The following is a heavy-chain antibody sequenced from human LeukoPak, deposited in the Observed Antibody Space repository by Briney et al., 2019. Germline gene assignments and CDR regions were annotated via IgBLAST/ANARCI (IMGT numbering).Heavy chain of an antibody. J-gene: IGHJ4*02. D-gene: IGHD3-10*01. Sequence: GGSLRLSCAASGFTFSSYEMNWVRQAPGKGLEWVSSISSSSSYIYYADSVKGRFTISRDNAKNSLYLQMNSLRAEDTAVYYCARGGSGRTFDYWGQGTLVTVSS. CDR3: ARGGSGRTFDY. V-gene: IGHV3-21*01. CDR1: GFTFSSYE. CDR2: ISSSSSYI.